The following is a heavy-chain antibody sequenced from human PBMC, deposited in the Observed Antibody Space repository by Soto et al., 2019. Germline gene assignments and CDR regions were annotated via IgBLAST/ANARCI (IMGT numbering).Heavy chain of an antibody. V-gene: IGHV1-69*06. CDR2: IIPIFGTA. CDR1: GGTFSSYA. Sequence: QVQLVQSGAEVKKPWSSVKVSCKASGGTFSSYAISWVRQAPGQGLEWMGGIIPIFGTANYAQKFQGRVTITADKSTSTAYMELSSLRSEDTAVYYCASSLTGTAGRVYYYGMDVWGQGTTVTVSS. CDR3: ASSLTGTAGRVYYYGMDV. D-gene: IGHD1-7*01. J-gene: IGHJ6*02.